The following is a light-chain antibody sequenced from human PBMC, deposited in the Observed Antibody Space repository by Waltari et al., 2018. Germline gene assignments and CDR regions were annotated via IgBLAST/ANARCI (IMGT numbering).Light chain of an antibody. V-gene: IGKV3-11*01. CDR2: DAP. J-gene: IGKJ4*01. Sequence: EIVLTQSPATLSLSPGERATLSCRASQSVSSYLAWYQQKPGQAPRLLIYDAPNRATGSPARFSGSGSGTDFTLTISIREPEDFAVYYCQQRSNWPLTFGGGTKVEIK. CDR3: QQRSNWPLT. CDR1: QSVSSY.